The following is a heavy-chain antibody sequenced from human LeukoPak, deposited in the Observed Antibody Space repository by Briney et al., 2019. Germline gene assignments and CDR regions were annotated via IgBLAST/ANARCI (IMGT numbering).Heavy chain of an antibody. J-gene: IGHJ5*01. CDR2: IYYSGST. CDR1: GGSISTYY. D-gene: IGHD6-13*01. V-gene: IGHV4-59*08. Sequence: PSETLSLTCTVSGGSISTYYWSWIRQPPGKGLEWIGYIYYSGSTNYNPSLKSRLAISVDPSKNQFSVKLNSVTAADTALYYCARQSRSNSWFSGGPKALNWFDSWAQGTLVTVSS. CDR3: ARQSRSNSWFSGGPKALNWFDS.